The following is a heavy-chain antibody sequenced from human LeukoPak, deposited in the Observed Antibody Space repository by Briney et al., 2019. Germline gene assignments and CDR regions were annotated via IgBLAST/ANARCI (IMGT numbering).Heavy chain of an antibody. Sequence: PGRSLRLSCAASGFIFSNYVMHWVRQAPGKGLEWVALIWYDGSNKYYADTVMGRFTVSRDNSKNTLYLQMNSLRVEDTAVYYCARDSSSGSYCFDYWGQGTLVTVSS. CDR2: IWYDGSNK. CDR1: GFIFSNYV. D-gene: IGHD3-10*01. J-gene: IGHJ4*02. V-gene: IGHV3-33*01. CDR3: ARDSSSGSYCFDY.